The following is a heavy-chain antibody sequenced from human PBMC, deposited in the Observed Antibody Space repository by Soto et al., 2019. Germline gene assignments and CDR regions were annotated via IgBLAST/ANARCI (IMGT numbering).Heavy chain of an antibody. D-gene: IGHD3-3*01. CDR2: IKSKADGGTT. CDR3: TTVFVSVTFWSGYYTPGY. J-gene: IGHJ4*02. V-gene: IGHV3-15*01. CDR1: GFTFSNAW. Sequence: GGSLRLSCAASGFTFSNAWMSWVRQAPGKGLEWVGRIKSKADGGTTDYAAPVKGRFTISRDDSKNTLYLQMNSLKTEDTAVYYCTTVFVSVTFWSGYYTPGYWGQGTLVTVSS.